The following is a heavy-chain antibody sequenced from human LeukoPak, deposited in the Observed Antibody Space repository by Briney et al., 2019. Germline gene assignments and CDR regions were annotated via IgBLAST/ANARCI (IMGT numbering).Heavy chain of an antibody. J-gene: IGHJ4*02. CDR1: GGSISSSTNY. D-gene: IGHD1-26*01. CDR3: ARVLLVGAILDDFDY. CDR2: IFYSGNT. Sequence: PSEPLSLTCSVSGGSISSSTNYWGWIRQPPRKGLEGIGSIFYSGNTYYNPSLKSRLTISVDTSKNQFSLKVSSVTAADTAVYYCARVLLVGAILDDFDYWGQGTLVTVSS. V-gene: IGHV4-39*07.